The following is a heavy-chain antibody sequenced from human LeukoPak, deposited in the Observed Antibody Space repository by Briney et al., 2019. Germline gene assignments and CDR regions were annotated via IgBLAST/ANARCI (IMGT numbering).Heavy chain of an antibody. V-gene: IGHV3-30-3*01. CDR3: ARDGYDMSTGYYAYHFDY. CDR2: ISYDGSTQ. Sequence: GGSLRLSCTASGFTFSNYAMHWVRQAPGKGLEWVTVISYDGSTQYYADSVKGRFTISRDNSKNTLYLQMNSLRVDDTAVFYCARDGYDMSTGYYAYHFDYWGQGTLVTVSS. CDR1: GFTFSNYA. J-gene: IGHJ4*02. D-gene: IGHD3-9*01.